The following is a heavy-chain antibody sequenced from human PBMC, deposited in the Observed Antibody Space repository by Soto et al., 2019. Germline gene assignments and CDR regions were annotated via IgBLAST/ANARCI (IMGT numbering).Heavy chain of an antibody. CDR3: AKAITMVRGNEDY. J-gene: IGHJ4*02. V-gene: IGHV3-23*01. Sequence: EVQLLESGGGLVQPGGSLRLSCAASGFTFSSYAMSWVRQAPGKGLEWVSAISGSGGSTYYADSVKGRFTISRDNSKNTLYLQMNSPRAEDTAVYYCAKAITMVRGNEDYWGQGTLVTVSS. CDR2: ISGSGGST. CDR1: GFTFSSYA. D-gene: IGHD3-10*01.